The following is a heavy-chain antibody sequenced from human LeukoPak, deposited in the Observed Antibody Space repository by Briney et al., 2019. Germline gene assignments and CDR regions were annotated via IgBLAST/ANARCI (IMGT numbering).Heavy chain of an antibody. CDR2: INHSGST. D-gene: IGHD1-26*01. CDR3: ARDLGVGATGGDYFDY. J-gene: IGHJ4*02. Sequence: SETLSLTCAVYGGSFSGYYWSWIRQPPGKGLEWIGEINHSGSTNYNPSLKSRVTISVDTSKNQFSLKLSSVTAADTAVYYCARDLGVGATGGDYFDYWGQGTLVTVSS. CDR1: GGSFSGYY. V-gene: IGHV4-34*01.